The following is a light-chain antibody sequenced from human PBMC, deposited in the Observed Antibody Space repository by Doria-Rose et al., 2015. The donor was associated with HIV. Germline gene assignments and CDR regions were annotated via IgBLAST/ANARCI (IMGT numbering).Light chain of an antibody. Sequence: TQSPESLGMPLGERATLNCKSNQSLLYTSKNYLAWYQQKPGQPPKLLIYWASTRQSGVPARFSVSGSGTDFTLTISSLEAEDVAVYYCQQYYDTPSFGPGTTVDIK. CDR1: QSLLYTSKNY. CDR2: WAS. CDR3: QQYYDTPS. J-gene: IGKJ3*01. V-gene: IGKV4-1*01.